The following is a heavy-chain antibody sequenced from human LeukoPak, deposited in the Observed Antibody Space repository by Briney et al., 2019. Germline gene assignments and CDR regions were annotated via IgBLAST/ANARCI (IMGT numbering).Heavy chain of an antibody. CDR1: GFTFSSYS. CDR2: ISSSSSYI. V-gene: IGHV3-21*04. CDR3: AKRSRDGYVDY. D-gene: IGHD5-24*01. Sequence: PGGSLRLYCAASGFTFSSYSMNWVRQAPGKGLEWVSSISSSSSYIYYADSVKGRFTISRDNAKNSLYLQMNSLRAEDTAVYYCAKRSRDGYVDYWGQGTLVTVSS. J-gene: IGHJ4*02.